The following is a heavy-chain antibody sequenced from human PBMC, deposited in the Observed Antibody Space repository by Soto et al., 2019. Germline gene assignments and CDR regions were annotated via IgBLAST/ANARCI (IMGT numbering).Heavy chain of an antibody. J-gene: IGHJ4*02. V-gene: IGHV3-9*01. CDR1: GFTFDDYA. CDR3: AKVNPAS. CDR2: INWNGGRI. Sequence: EVQLVESGGNLVQPGRSLRLSCAASGFTFDDYAMHWVRQAPGKGLEWVSSINWNGGRIGYADSVKGRFTISRDNAKNSLYLQMNNLRPEDTALYYCAKVNPASWGQGTLVTVSS.